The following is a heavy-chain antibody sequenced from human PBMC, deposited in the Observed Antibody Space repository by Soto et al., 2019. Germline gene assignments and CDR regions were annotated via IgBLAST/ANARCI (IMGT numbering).Heavy chain of an antibody. D-gene: IGHD2-21*01. V-gene: IGHV4-31*03. Sequence: QVQLQESGPGLVKPSQTLSLTCTVSGGSISSGGYYWSWILQHPGKVLEWIGYIYYSGSTYYNPSLKSRVTISVDTYKHKFSLKLSSVTAADTDVYYCAGIYCGRPGGTLRYWGQGTLVTVSS. CDR3: AGIYCGRPGGTLRY. CDR2: IYYSGST. CDR1: GGSISSGGYY. J-gene: IGHJ4*02.